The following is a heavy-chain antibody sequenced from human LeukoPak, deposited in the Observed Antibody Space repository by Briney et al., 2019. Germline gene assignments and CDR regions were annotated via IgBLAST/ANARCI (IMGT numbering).Heavy chain of an antibody. CDR1: GFTFSSYG. D-gene: IGHD1-7*01. J-gene: IGHJ4*02. CDR3: ARDRRAGTRVGGALDY. Sequence: GGSLRLSCAASGFTFSSYGMHWVRQAPGKGLEWVAVIWYDGSNKYYADSVKGRFTISRDNSKNTLYLQMNSLRAEDTAVYYCARDRRAGTRVGGALDYWGQGTLVTVSS. V-gene: IGHV3-33*01. CDR2: IWYDGSNK.